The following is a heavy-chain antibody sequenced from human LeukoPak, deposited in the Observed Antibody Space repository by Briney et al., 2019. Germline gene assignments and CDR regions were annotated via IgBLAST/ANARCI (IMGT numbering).Heavy chain of an antibody. CDR2: IYYSGST. D-gene: IGHD2-8*01. J-gene: IGHJ3*02. CDR1: GGSISSGDYY. V-gene: IGHV4-30-4*08. CDR3: ARPDCTNGVCYGLGAFDI. Sequence: SQTLSLTCTVSGGSISSGDYYWSWIRQPPGKGLEWIGYIYYSGSTYYNPSLKSRVTISVDTSKNQFSLRLSSVTAADTAVYYCARPDCTNGVCYGLGAFDIWGQGTMVTVS.